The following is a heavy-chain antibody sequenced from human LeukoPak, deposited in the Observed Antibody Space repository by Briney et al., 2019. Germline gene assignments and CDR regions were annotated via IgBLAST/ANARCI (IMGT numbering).Heavy chain of an antibody. CDR2: ISGTGIAI. J-gene: IGHJ4*02. CDR3: AKYYYDSSGLFDY. CDR1: GFAFDNYA. V-gene: IGHV3-23*01. Sequence: GGSLRLSCAASGFAFDNYAMSWVRQAPGRGLEWVSTISGTGIAIYYADSVEGRFTISRDNSKNTLYLQLNSLRAEDTAIYYCAKYYYDSSGLFDYWGQGALVTVSS. D-gene: IGHD3-22*01.